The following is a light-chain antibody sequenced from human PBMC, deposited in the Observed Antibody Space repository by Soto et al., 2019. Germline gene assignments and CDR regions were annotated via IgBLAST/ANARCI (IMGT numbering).Light chain of an antibody. CDR2: GAS. Sequence: EIVLTQSPGTLSFSPGERATLSCRASQSVSSSSLAWYQQKPGQAPRRLIYGASNRATGIPDRCSGSGSGTAFTLTISRLEPEDFAVYYCQQYGHSPYTFGQGTRLEI. V-gene: IGKV3-20*01. CDR1: QSVSSSS. J-gene: IGKJ2*01. CDR3: QQYGHSPYT.